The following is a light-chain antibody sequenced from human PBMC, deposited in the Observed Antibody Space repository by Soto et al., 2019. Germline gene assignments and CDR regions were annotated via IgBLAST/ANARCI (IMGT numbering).Light chain of an antibody. CDR3: SSYTGNNNLVV. J-gene: IGLJ2*01. Sequence: QSVLTQPPSASGSPGQSVTISCTGTSGDVGRYNYVSWYQQHPGKAPKLMIYGVDKRPSGVPDRFSGSKSGFTASLTVSGLQAEDEADYYCSSYTGNNNLVVFGGGTKVTVL. CDR2: GVD. CDR1: SGDVGRYNY. V-gene: IGLV2-8*01.